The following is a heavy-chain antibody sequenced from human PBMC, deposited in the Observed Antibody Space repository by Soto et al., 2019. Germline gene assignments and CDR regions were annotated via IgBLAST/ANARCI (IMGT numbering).Heavy chain of an antibody. D-gene: IGHD1-26*01. CDR2: IITIFGTA. Sequence: GASVKVSCKASGGTFSSYVISWVRQAPGQGLEWMGGIITIFGTANYAQKFQGRVTITADESTSTAYMELSSLRSEDTAVYYCARKSPTGRYYYYYYGMDVWGQGTTVTVSS. CDR3: ARKSPTGRYYYYYYGMDV. CDR1: GGTFSSYV. V-gene: IGHV1-69*13. J-gene: IGHJ6*02.